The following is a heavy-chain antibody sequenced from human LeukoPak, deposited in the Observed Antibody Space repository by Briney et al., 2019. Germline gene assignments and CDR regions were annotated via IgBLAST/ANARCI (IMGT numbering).Heavy chain of an antibody. D-gene: IGHD3-9*01. CDR1: GFTFSSYA. V-gene: IGHV3-23*01. Sequence: GGSLRLSCAASGFTFSSYAMSWVRQAPGKGLEWVSAISGSGGSTYHADSVKGRFTISRDNSKNTLYLQMNSLRAEDTAVYYCAKDNTYYDILTGYGMDVWGQGTTVTVSS. J-gene: IGHJ6*02. CDR2: ISGSGGST. CDR3: AKDNTYYDILTGYGMDV.